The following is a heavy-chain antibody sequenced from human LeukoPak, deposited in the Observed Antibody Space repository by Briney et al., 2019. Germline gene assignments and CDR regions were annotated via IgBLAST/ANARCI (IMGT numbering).Heavy chain of an antibody. Sequence: SETLSLTCAVYGGSFSGYYWSWIRQPPGKGLEWIGEINHSGSTNYNPSLKSRVTISVDTSKNQFSLKLSSVTAADTAVYYCARAQRTTVVTPSYYGMDVWGQGTTVTVSS. CDR3: ARAQRTTVVTPSYYGMDV. CDR1: GGSFSGYY. CDR2: INHSGST. V-gene: IGHV4-34*01. J-gene: IGHJ6*02. D-gene: IGHD4-23*01.